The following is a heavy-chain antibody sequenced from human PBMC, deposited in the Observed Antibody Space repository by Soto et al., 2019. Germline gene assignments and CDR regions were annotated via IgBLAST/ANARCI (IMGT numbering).Heavy chain of an antibody. D-gene: IGHD4-4*01. Sequence: SETLSLTCTVSGGSISSSSYYWGFIRQPPGKGLEWIGSIYYSGSNYYNPSLKSRVTISVDTSKNQFSLKLSSVTAADTAVYYCAVGGNYLSMDVWGEGTTVTDTS. V-gene: IGHV4-39*03. CDR2: IYYSGSN. CDR3: AVGGNYLSMDV. J-gene: IGHJ6*04. CDR1: GGSISSSSYY.